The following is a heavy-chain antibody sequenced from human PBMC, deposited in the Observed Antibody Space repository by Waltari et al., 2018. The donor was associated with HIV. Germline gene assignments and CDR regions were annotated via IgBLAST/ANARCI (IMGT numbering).Heavy chain of an antibody. D-gene: IGHD6-19*01. CDR1: GGSIRRSNW. Sequence: QVQLQESGPGLVKPSGTLSLTCAVSGGSIRRSNWWSGVGQPPGKGLEWIGEIYHSGSTNYNPSLKSRVTISVDKSKNQFSLKLSSVTAADTAVYYCAREQYSSGWYPHFDYWGQGTLVTVSS. J-gene: IGHJ4*02. CDR3: AREQYSSGWYPHFDY. CDR2: IYHSGST. V-gene: IGHV4-4*02.